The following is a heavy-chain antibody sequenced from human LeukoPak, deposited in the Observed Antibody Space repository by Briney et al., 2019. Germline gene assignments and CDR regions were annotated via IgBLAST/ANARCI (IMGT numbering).Heavy chain of an antibody. J-gene: IGHJ6*02. D-gene: IGHD3-16*02. CDR3: ARGAKNDYVWGSYRYTNYYYGMDV. Sequence: PSETLSLTCAAYGGSFSGYYWSWIRQPPGKGLEWIGEINHSGSTNYNPSLKSRVTISVDTSKNQFSLKLSSVTAADTAVYYCARGAKNDYVWGSYRYTNYYYGMDVWGQGTTVTVSS. CDR2: INHSGST. V-gene: IGHV4-34*01. CDR1: GGSFSGYY.